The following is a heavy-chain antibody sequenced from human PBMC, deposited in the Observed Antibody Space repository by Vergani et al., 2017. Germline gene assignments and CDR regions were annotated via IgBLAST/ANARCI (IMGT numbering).Heavy chain of an antibody. CDR1: GGSISSGSYY. CDR2: IYYSGST. Sequence: QVQLQESGPGLVKPSQTLSLTCTVSGGSISSGSYYWSWIRQPAGKGLEWIGYIYYSGSTNYNPSLKSRVTISVDTSKNQFSLKLSSVTAADTAVYYCARTTTVTTIYYYGMDVWGQGTTVTVSS. CDR3: ARTTTVTTIYYYGMDV. D-gene: IGHD4-17*01. J-gene: IGHJ6*02. V-gene: IGHV4-61*10.